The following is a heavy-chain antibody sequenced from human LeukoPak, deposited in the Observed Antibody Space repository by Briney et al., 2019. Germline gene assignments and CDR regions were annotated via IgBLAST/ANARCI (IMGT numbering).Heavy chain of an antibody. D-gene: IGHD3-16*01. CDR3: AKESVQPKGGFDY. J-gene: IGHJ4*02. CDR2: ISYDGSNK. CDR1: GFTFSSYG. Sequence: PGRSLRLSCAASGFTFSSYGMHWVRQAPGKGLEWVAVISYDGSNKYYADSVKGRFTTSRDNSKNTLYLQMNSLRAEDTAVYYCAKESVQPKGGFDYWGQGTLVTVSS. V-gene: IGHV3-30*18.